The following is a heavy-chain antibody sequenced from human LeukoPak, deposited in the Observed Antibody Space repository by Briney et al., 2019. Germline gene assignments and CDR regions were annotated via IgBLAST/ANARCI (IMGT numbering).Heavy chain of an antibody. Sequence: GGSLRFSCAASGFTFSSYWMSWVRQAPGKGLEWVANIQRGGNEKYYVNSVKGRFTISRDNAKNSLYLQMNSLRAEDTAVYYCAELGITMIGGVWGKGTTVTISS. CDR2: IQRGGNEK. CDR3: AELGITMIGGV. J-gene: IGHJ6*04. CDR1: GFTFSSYW. D-gene: IGHD3-10*02. V-gene: IGHV3-7*01.